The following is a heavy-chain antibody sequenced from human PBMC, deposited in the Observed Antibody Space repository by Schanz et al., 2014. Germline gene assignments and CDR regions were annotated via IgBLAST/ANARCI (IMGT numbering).Heavy chain of an antibody. CDR1: GYSFSAYY. V-gene: IGHV1-46*01. Sequence: QVQLVQSGAELKNPGASVKVSCKASGYSFSAYYIHWMRQAPGQGLEWLGILTPSGGTTSNAQKFQGRVTMTWDTSTSTVFMEMSSLRIEDTAVYYCARADSSGPDWYFDLWGRGTLVTVSS. J-gene: IGHJ2*01. CDR2: LTPSGGTT. D-gene: IGHD6-19*01. CDR3: ARADSSGPDWYFDL.